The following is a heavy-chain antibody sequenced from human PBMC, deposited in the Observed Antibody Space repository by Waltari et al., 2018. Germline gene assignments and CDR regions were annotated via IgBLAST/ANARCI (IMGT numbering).Heavy chain of an antibody. D-gene: IGHD4-17*01. CDR2: IRFDDKKI. CDR1: GFIFSSHG. J-gene: IGHJ3*01. Sequence: VQLLESGGGVVQPGGSLRLSCAASGFIFSSHGMHWVRQIPGKGLEWVTFIRFDDKKIFDADSVRGRFTISRDNSNNIVFLQMNSLRPEDSGVYYCAKDGDYSLTEYDAFDVWGQGTVVTVSP. CDR3: AKDGDYSLTEYDAFDV. V-gene: IGHV3-30*02.